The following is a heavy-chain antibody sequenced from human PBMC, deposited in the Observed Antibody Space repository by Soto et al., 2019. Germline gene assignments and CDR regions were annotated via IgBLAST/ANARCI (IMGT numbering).Heavy chain of an antibody. CDR3: ARDKGAYCGGDCYSTWFDP. Sequence: QVPLVQSGAEVKKPGASVKVSCKASGYTFTSYGISWVRQAPGQWLEWMGWISAYNGNTNYAQKLQGRVTMTTDTSTSTAYMELRSLRSDDTAVYYCARDKGAYCGGDCYSTWFDPWGQGTLVTVSS. J-gene: IGHJ5*02. CDR1: GYTFTSYG. D-gene: IGHD2-21*02. CDR2: ISAYNGNT. V-gene: IGHV1-18*01.